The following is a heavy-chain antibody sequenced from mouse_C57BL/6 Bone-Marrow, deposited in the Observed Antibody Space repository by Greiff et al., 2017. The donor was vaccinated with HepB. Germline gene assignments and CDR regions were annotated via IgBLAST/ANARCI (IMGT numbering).Heavy chain of an antibody. CDR1: GFTFSDFY. V-gene: IGHV7-1*01. J-gene: IGHJ2*01. CDR3: ARGPGGDWYYFDY. CDR2: SRNKANDYTT. Sequence: EVQLVESGGGLVQSGRSLRLSCATSGFTFSDFYMEWVRQAPGKGLEWIAASRNKANDYTTEYSASVKGRFIVSRDTSQSILYLQMNALRAEDTAIYYCARGPGGDWYYFDYWGQGTTLTVSS. D-gene: IGHD3-3*01.